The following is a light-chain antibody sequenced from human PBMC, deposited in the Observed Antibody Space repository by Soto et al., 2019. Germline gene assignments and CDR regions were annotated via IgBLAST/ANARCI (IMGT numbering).Light chain of an antibody. CDR3: QQYDSSPVT. V-gene: IGKV3-20*01. J-gene: IGKJ1*01. CDR1: QSVSSSY. CDR2: GAS. Sequence: EIVLTHSPGTLSLSPGERATLSCGASQSVSSSYLAWYQQKPGQAPRLLIYGASSRATGIPDRFSGSGSGTDFTLTISRLEPEDFAVYYCQQYDSSPVTFGQGTKVEIK.